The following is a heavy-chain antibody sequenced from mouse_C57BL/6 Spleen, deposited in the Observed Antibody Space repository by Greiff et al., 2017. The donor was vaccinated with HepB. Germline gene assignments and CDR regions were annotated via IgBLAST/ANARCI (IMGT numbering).Heavy chain of an antibody. Sequence: VKLMESGPELVKPGASVKISCKASGYAFSSSWMNWVKQRPGKGLEWIGRIYPGDGDTNYNGKFKGKATLTADKSSSTAYMQLSSLTSEDSAVYFCARERTMGLDYWGQGTTLTVSS. CDR2: IYPGDGDT. CDR1: GYAFSSSW. CDR3: ARERTMGLDY. V-gene: IGHV1-82*01. D-gene: IGHD1-1*02. J-gene: IGHJ2*01.